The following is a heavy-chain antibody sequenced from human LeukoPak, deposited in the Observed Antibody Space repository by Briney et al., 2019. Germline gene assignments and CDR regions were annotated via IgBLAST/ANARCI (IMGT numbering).Heavy chain of an antibody. Sequence: PGGSLRLSCAASGFTFSSYSMNWVRQAPGKGLEWVSSISSSSSYIYYADSVKGRFTISRDNAKNSLYLQMNSLRAEDTAVYYCARDPDDGDDFWSGYQEFDYWGQGTLVTVSS. V-gene: IGHV3-21*01. J-gene: IGHJ4*02. CDR2: ISSSSSYI. CDR1: GFTFSSYS. D-gene: IGHD3-3*01. CDR3: ARDPDDGDDFWSGYQEFDY.